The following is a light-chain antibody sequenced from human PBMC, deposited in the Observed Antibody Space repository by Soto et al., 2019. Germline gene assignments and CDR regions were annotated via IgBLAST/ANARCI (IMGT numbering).Light chain of an antibody. J-gene: IGKJ1*01. CDR2: KAS. Sequence: DIQITQSPSTLSASVGDRVIITWRASQSISNWLAWYQQKPGKAPNLLIYKASSLKSGVPSRFSGSGSGTDFTLAISSLQPEDSATYYCLQDINYPWTFGQGTKVDI. V-gene: IGKV1-5*03. CDR1: QSISNW. CDR3: LQDINYPWT.